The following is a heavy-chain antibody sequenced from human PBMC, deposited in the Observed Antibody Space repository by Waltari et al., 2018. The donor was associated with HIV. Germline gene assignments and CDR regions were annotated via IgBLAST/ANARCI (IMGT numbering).Heavy chain of an antibody. CDR3: ARDAHIVVVPAAISEDGMDV. CDR2: IYSGGST. CDR1: GFTVSSNY. D-gene: IGHD2-2*02. Sequence: EVQLVESGGGLIQPGGSLRLSCAASGFTVSSNYMSWVRQAPGKGLEWVSVIYSGGSTYYADSVKVRFTIARDNSKSTLYLQMNSLRAEDTAVYYCARDAHIVVVPAAISEDGMDVWGQGTTVTVSS. J-gene: IGHJ6*02. V-gene: IGHV3-53*01.